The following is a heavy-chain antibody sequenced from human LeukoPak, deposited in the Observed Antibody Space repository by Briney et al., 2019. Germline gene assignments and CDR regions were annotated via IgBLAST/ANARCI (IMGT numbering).Heavy chain of an antibody. D-gene: IGHD6-6*01. V-gene: IGHV3-30*04. CDR2: ISDDGSNK. CDR3: ARSSYSSSSSV. J-gene: IGHJ3*01. CDR1: GFTFSSYA. Sequence: GGSLRLSCAASGFTFSSYAMHWVRQAPGKGLEWVAVISDDGSNKYYADSVKGRFTISRDNSKNTLYLKMNSLRAEDTAVYYCARSSYSSSSSVWGQGTMVTVSS.